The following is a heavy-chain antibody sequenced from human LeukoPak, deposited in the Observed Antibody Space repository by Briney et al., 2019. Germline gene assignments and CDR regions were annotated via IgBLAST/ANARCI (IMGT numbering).Heavy chain of an antibody. D-gene: IGHD5-18*01. CDR2: IIPILSTP. CDR1: GGPFRRYA. Sequence: ASLKVSCSASGGPFRRYAISWARQAPGQGLEGMGGIIPILSTPNYAQKFQGRVTITADESTSTDYMELSSQRSEDTAVYHCARGLGYSYGLFDYWGQGTPVAVAS. V-gene: IGHV1-69*13. J-gene: IGHJ4*02. CDR3: ARGLGYSYGLFDY.